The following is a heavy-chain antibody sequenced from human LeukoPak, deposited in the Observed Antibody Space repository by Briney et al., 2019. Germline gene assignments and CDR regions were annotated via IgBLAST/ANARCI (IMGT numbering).Heavy chain of an antibody. Sequence: GGSLRLSCAASGFTFSSYAMHWVRQAPGKGLEWVAVISYDGSNKYYADSVKGRFTISRDNSKNTLYLQMNSLRAEDTAVYYCARDFEHGYSSGWYKNTYYHYYMDVWGKGTTVTVSS. J-gene: IGHJ6*03. CDR2: ISYDGSNK. D-gene: IGHD6-19*01. CDR3: ARDFEHGYSSGWYKNTYYHYYMDV. V-gene: IGHV3-30*04. CDR1: GFTFSSYA.